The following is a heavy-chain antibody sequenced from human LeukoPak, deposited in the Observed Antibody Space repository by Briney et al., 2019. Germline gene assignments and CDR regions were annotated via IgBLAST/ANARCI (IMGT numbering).Heavy chain of an antibody. Sequence: PSETLSLTCTVSGASISTYYWSCIRQPPGKELEWIGYIYNSGLANYNPSLKSRVTISVDASRNQFSLNLNSVTAADAAIYYCARHGGQYDFDYWGQGTLVTVSS. V-gene: IGHV4-59*08. D-gene: IGHD3-16*01. CDR2: IYNSGLA. CDR1: GASISTYY. J-gene: IGHJ4*02. CDR3: ARHGGQYDFDY.